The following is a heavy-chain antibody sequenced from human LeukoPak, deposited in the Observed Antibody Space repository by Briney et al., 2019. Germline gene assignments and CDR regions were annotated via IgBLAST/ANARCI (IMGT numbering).Heavy chain of an antibody. Sequence: GGSLRLSCAASGFTFSSYEMNWVRQAPGKGLEWVSYISSSGATIYYADSVKGRFTISRDNAKNSLYLQMNSLRAEDTAVYYCARERNCGAACYPDYWGQGTLVTVSS. CDR1: GFTFSSYE. V-gene: IGHV3-48*03. D-gene: IGHD2-21*02. CDR2: ISSSGATI. CDR3: ARERNCGAACYPDY. J-gene: IGHJ4*02.